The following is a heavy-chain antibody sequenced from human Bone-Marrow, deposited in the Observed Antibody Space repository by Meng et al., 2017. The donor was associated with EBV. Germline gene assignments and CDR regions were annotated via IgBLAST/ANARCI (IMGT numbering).Heavy chain of an antibody. Sequence: GHMVQCGSELNKPGVSVKVSCKTSGYTFNAYNLNGVRQSPGQGLEWMGWINTNTGNPTYALGFTGRIVFSLDTSVSTAYLQISSLKTDDTGVYYCATSNNWSDFHYWGQGTLVTVSS. D-gene: IGHD1-1*01. J-gene: IGHJ4*02. V-gene: IGHV7-4-1*02. CDR2: INTNTGNP. CDR3: ATSNNWSDFHY. CDR1: GYTFNAYN.